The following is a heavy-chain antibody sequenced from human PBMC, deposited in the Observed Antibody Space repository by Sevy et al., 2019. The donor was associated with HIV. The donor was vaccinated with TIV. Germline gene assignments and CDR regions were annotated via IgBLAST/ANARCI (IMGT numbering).Heavy chain of an antibody. V-gene: IGHV3-23*01. Sequence: GGSLRLSCAASGFTFSSYAMSWVRQAPGKGLEWVSAISGSGGSTYYADSVKGRFTISRDNSKNTLYLQMNSLRAEDTAVYYCAKDRRYCSGGSCYFGYWGQGTLVTVSS. CDR2: ISGSGGST. CDR1: GFTFSSYA. CDR3: AKDRRYCSGGSCYFGY. J-gene: IGHJ4*02. D-gene: IGHD2-15*01.